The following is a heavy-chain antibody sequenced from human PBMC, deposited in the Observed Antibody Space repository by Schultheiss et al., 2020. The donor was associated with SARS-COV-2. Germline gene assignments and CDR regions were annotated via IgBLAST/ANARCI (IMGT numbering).Heavy chain of an antibody. V-gene: IGHV1-69*13. J-gene: IGHJ3*02. D-gene: IGHD1-1*01. CDR3: ARTMVQLERRGGAFDI. CDR2: IIPIFGTA. Sequence: SVKVSCKASGGTFSSYAISWVRQAPGQGLEWMGGIIPIFGTANYAQKFQGRVTITADESTSTAYMELRSLRSDDTAVYYCARTMVQLERRGGAFDIWGQGTMVTVSS. CDR1: GGTFSSYA.